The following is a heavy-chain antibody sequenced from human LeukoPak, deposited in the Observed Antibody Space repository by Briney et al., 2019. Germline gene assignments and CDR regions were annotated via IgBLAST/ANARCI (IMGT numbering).Heavy chain of an antibody. D-gene: IGHD6-19*01. CDR3: ARHGYRIAVAGTHFDY. J-gene: IGHJ4*02. V-gene: IGHV4-38-2*02. CDR2: IYYSGST. Sequence: SETLSLTCTVSGYSISSGYYWGWVRQPPGKGLEWIGSIYYSGSTYYNPSLKSRVTISVDTSKNQFSLKLSSVTAADTAVYYCARHGYRIAVAGTHFDYWGQGTLVTVSS. CDR1: GYSISSGYY.